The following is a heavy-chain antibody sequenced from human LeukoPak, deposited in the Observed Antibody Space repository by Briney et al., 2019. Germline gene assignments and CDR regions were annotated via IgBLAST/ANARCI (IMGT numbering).Heavy chain of an antibody. CDR2: IIPIFGTA. V-gene: IGHV1-69*06. J-gene: IGHJ4*02. Sequence: SVTLSFKASAGTFTIYAISLVRQAPGQGLELMGGIIPIFGTANYAQKFQGRVTITADKSTSTAYMELSSLRSEDTAVYYCARGESGWPLGYWGQGTLVTVSS. CDR1: AGTFTIYA. CDR3: ARGESGWPLGY. D-gene: IGHD6-19*01.